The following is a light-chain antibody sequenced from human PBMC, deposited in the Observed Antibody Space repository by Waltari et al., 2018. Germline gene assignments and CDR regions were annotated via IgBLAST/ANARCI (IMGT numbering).Light chain of an antibody. Sequence: DIVMTQSPDSLAVSLGERATIHCKSRQSVLYSSNNNNYLAWYQQKPGQPPKLLIYWASTRESGVPDRFSGSGSGTDFTPTISSLQAEDVAVYYCQQYYSTPHTFGPGTKVDIK. CDR3: QQYYSTPHT. CDR2: WAS. V-gene: IGKV4-1*01. CDR1: QSVLYSSNNNNY. J-gene: IGKJ3*01.